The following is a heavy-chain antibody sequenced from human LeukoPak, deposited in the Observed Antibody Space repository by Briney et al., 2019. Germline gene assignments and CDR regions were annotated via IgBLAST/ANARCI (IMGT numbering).Heavy chain of an antibody. CDR2: ISGSGGST. CDR3: AKSTTLRYFTIPDY. V-gene: IGHV3-23*01. D-gene: IGHD3-9*01. CDR1: GFTFSSYA. J-gene: IGHJ4*02. Sequence: SGGSLRLSCAASGFTFSSYAMSWVRQAPGKGLEWVSAISGSGGSTYYADSVKGRFTISRDNSKNTLYLQMNSLRAEDTAVYYCAKSTTLRYFTIPDYWGQGTLVTVSS.